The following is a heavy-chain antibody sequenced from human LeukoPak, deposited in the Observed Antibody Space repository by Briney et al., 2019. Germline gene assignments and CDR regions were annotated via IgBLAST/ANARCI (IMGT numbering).Heavy chain of an antibody. Sequence: GGSLRLSCAAPGFTFSSYWMHSVRQAPEKGLVWVSRINSDGSSTSYADSVKGRFTISRDNAKKTLYLQMNSLRAEDTAVYYCAREREMATIVGGYWGQGTLVTVSS. CDR3: AREREMATIVGGY. D-gene: IGHD5-24*01. CDR1: GFTFSSYW. J-gene: IGHJ4*02. CDR2: INSDGSST. V-gene: IGHV3-74*01.